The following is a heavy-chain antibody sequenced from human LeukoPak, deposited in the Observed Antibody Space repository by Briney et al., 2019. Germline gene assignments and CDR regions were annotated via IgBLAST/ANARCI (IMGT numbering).Heavy chain of an antibody. D-gene: IGHD3-10*01. Sequence: GASVKVSCKTSGYTFTSYGISWVRQAPGQGLEWMGWISTYNGNTNYAQKLQGRVTMTTDTSTTTAFMELRSLRSDDTAVYYCARERGRITMVRGGYDAFDIWGQGTMLTVSS. CDR1: GYTFTSYG. CDR2: ISTYNGNT. J-gene: IGHJ3*02. V-gene: IGHV1-18*01. CDR3: ARERGRITMVRGGYDAFDI.